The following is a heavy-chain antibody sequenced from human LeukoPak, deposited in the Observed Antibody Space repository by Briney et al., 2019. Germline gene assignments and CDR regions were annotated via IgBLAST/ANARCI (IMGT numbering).Heavy chain of an antibody. Sequence: PGGSLRLSCAASGFTFSSYAMHWVRQAPGKGLEWVAVISYDGSNKYYADSVKGRFTISRDNSKNTLYLQMNSLRAEDTAVYYCARDFEIDIWGQGTMVTVSS. CDR2: ISYDGSNK. CDR3: ARDFEIDI. J-gene: IGHJ3*02. V-gene: IGHV3-30*04. CDR1: GFTFSSYA.